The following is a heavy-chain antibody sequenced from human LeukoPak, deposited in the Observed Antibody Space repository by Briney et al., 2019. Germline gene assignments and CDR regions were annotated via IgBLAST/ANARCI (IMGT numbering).Heavy chain of an antibody. D-gene: IGHD6-19*01. CDR3: ARVVLAVAGYYFDY. J-gene: IGHJ4*02. V-gene: IGHV4-4*02. Sequence: PSETLSLTCAVSGGSISSSNWWSWVCQPPGKGLEWIGEIYHSGSTNYNPSLKSRVTISVDKSKNQFSLKLSSVTAADTAVYYCARVVLAVAGYYFDYRGQGTLVTVSS. CDR2: IYHSGST. CDR1: GGSISSSNW.